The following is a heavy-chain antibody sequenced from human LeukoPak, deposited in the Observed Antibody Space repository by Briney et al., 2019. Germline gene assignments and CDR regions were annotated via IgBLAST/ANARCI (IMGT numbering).Heavy chain of an antibody. V-gene: IGHV3-23*01. J-gene: IGHJ4*02. D-gene: IGHD3-22*01. CDR1: GFTFSSYA. Sequence: GGSLRLSCAASGFTFSSYAMSWVRQAPGKGLEWVSAISGSGGSTYYADSVKGRFTISRDNSKNTLYLQMNNLRAEDTAVYYCAKDWGGYYYDSSGFDYWGQGTLVTVSS. CDR3: AKDWGGYYYDSSGFDY. CDR2: ISGSGGST.